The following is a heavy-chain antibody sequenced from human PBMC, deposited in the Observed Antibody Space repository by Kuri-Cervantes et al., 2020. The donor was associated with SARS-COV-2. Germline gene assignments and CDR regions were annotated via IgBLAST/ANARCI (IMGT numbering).Heavy chain of an antibody. CDR3: ARTGWFGENYYGMDV. V-gene: IGHV4-39*07. CDR2: IYYSGRT. Sequence: GSLRLSCSVSGGSVSSSGFFWGWIRQPPGKGLEWIGNIYYSGRTYYNPSLKNRVTMSVDTSRNQVSLKLSSVTAADTAVYYCARTGWFGENYYGMDVWGQGTTVTVSS. CDR1: GGSVSSSGFF. J-gene: IGHJ6*02. D-gene: IGHD3-10*01.